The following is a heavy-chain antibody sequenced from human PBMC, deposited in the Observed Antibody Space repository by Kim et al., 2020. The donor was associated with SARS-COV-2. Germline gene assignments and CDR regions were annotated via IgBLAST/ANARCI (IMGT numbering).Heavy chain of an antibody. V-gene: IGHV1-8*01. CDR2: MNPNSGNT. J-gene: IGHJ4*02. D-gene: IGHD6-13*01. CDR3: ARRIVAAGTPLNY. CDR1: GYTFTSYD. Sequence: ASVKVSCQASGYTFTSYDINWVRQATGQGLEWMGWMNPNSGNTGYAQKFQGRVSMTRNTSISTAYMELSSLRSEDTAVYYCARRIVAAGTPLNYWGQGTLVTVSS.